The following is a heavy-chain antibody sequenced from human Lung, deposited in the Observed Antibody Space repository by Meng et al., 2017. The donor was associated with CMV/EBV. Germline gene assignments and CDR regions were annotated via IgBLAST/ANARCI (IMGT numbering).Heavy chain of an antibody. Sequence: ESXKISXAASGFTFSGSDIHWVRQASGKGLEWVGRIRSEPNNHATSYAVSLRSRVTISRDDSKNTAYLQVDSLKTDDTAVYYCSRHLGLAIDFWGQGTLVXVSS. CDR3: SRHLGLAIDF. V-gene: IGHV3-73*01. CDR1: GFTFSGSD. J-gene: IGHJ4*02. CDR2: IRSEPNNHAT.